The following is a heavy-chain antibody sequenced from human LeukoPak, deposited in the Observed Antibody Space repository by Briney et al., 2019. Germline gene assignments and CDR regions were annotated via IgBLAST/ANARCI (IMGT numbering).Heavy chain of an antibody. D-gene: IGHD2-15*01. Sequence: GGSLRLSCVASGFSFSSYGMHWVRRAPGKGLEWVSGISGSGGSTYYADSVKGRFTISRDNSKNTLYLQMNSLRAEDTAVYYCAREMGYCSGGSCYSHTTYYYYYMDVWGKGTTVTVSS. CDR2: ISGSGGST. CDR1: GFSFSSYG. CDR3: AREMGYCSGGSCYSHTTYYYYYMDV. V-gene: IGHV3-NL1*01. J-gene: IGHJ6*03.